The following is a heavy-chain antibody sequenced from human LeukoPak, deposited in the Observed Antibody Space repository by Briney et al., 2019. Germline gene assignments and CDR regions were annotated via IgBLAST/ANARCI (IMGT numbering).Heavy chain of an antibody. Sequence: GGSLRLSCTVSGLTFERFWMSWVRQAPGKGLEWVANIKQDGSAQYYVDSVKGRFTTSRDDAKNSLYLQINSPRAEDTAVYYCARGYYNDRSGYYLDYWGQGTLVTVSS. V-gene: IGHV3-7*04. CDR3: ARGYYNDRSGYYLDY. D-gene: IGHD3-22*01. J-gene: IGHJ4*02. CDR1: GLTFERFW. CDR2: IKQDGSAQ.